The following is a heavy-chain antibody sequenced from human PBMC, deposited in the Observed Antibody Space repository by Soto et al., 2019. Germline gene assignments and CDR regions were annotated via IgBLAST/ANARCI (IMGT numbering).Heavy chain of an antibody. V-gene: IGHV3-30*04. J-gene: IGHJ4*02. CDR3: ARSRSGAVADSFDF. Sequence: GSLRLSCAASGFTFRSYAIHWVRQAPGKGLEWVAVISRDGTNKYYVDSVKGRFTISRDNSKDTVYLQMNSLRDEDSAMFYCARSRSGAVADSFDFWGQGTLVTVSS. CDR2: ISRDGTNK. D-gene: IGHD3-10*01. CDR1: GFTFRSYA.